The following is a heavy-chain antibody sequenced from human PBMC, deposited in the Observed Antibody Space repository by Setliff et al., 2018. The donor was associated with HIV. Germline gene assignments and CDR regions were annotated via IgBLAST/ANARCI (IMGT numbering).Heavy chain of an antibody. CDR2: ISYDGSNK. J-gene: IGHJ4*02. D-gene: IGHD5-12*01. V-gene: IGHV3-30*01. CDR1: GFSFSTFA. Sequence: HPGGSLRLSCVASGFSFSTFAMHWVRQAPGKGLEWVAVISYDGSNKYYADSVKGRFTISRDNSKNTLYLQMNSLRAEDTAVYYCARDAYSGYDFWGQGTLVTVSS. CDR3: ARDAYSGYDF.